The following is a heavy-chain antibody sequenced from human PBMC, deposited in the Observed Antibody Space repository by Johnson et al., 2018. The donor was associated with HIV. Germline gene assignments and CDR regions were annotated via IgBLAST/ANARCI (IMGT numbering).Heavy chain of an antibody. V-gene: IGHV3-13*01. CDR2: VGTAGDT. CDR3: ARGDGYRRAFDI. J-gene: IGHJ3*02. Sequence: VQLVESGGDLVQPGRSLRLSCAASGFTFDDYAMHWVRQAPGKGLEWVSAVGTAGDTYSPGSVKGRFTISRENVKNSLYLQMNSLRAGDAAVYFCARGDGYRRAFDIWGQGTMVTVSS. D-gene: IGHD1-1*01. CDR1: GFTFDDYA.